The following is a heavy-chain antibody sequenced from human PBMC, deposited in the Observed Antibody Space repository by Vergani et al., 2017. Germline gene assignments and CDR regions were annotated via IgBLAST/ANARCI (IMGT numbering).Heavy chain of an antibody. V-gene: IGHV3-74*03. CDR3: ARVVPPKYYDYVWGSYRYSDFDY. CDR1: GFSFNSYW. Sequence: DVHLAESGGGFFQPGGSLRLSCSASGFSFNSYWMHWVRQVPGKGLLWVSRIKSDGSITAYADSVKGRFTISRDNAQNTLYLQMNSLRAEDTAVYYCARVVPPKYYDYVWGSYRYSDFDYWGQGTLVTVSS. D-gene: IGHD3-16*02. J-gene: IGHJ4*02. CDR2: IKSDGSIT.